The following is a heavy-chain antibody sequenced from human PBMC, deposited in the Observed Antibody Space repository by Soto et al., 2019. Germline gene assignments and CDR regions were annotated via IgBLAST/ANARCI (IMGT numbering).Heavy chain of an antibody. D-gene: IGHD3-22*01. CDR2: ISANNGNT. J-gene: IGHJ5*02. CDR1: GYTFTTFG. CDR3: ARDYPPDYYDSSGYYFGGWFDL. Sequence: ASVKVSCKASGYTFTTFGISWVRQAPGQGLEWVGWISANNGNTKYSQKFQGRVSLTTETSASTAYMELRSLRSDDTAVYYCARDYPPDYYDSSGYYFGGWFDLWGQGTLVTVSS. V-gene: IGHV1-18*01.